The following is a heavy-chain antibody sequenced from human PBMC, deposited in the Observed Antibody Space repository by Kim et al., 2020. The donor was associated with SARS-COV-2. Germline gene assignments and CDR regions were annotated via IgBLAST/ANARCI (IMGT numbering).Heavy chain of an antibody. J-gene: IGHJ4*02. CDR3: AREYCSSTSCQFDY. Sequence: AGSVKGRFTISRDNAKNSLYLQMNSLRAEDTAVYYCAREYCSSTSCQFDYWGQGTLVTVSS. D-gene: IGHD2-2*01. V-gene: IGHV3-21*01.